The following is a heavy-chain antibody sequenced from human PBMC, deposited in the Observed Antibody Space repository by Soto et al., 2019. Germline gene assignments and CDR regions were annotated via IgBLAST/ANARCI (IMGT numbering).Heavy chain of an antibody. Sequence: PSETLSLTCAVYGWSFSGYYWSWIRQPPGKGLEWIGEINHSGSTNYNPSLKSRLTISVDKSKNQFSLKLNSVTAADTAVYYCARMNYYDTSVYPFDYWGQGMMVTVSS. CDR3: ARMNYYDTSVYPFDY. J-gene: IGHJ4*02. CDR1: GWSFSGYY. D-gene: IGHD3-22*01. V-gene: IGHV4-34*01. CDR2: INHSGST.